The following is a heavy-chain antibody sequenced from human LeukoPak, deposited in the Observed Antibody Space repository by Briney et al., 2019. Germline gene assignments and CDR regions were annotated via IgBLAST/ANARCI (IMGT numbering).Heavy chain of an antibody. D-gene: IGHD3-3*01. CDR1: GFTFSSYE. CDR2: ISSSGSTI. V-gene: IGHV3-48*03. CDR3: ARDRKPYYDFWSGYYNTDYYYYMDV. Sequence: AGGSLRLSCAASGFTFSSYEMNWVRQAPGKGLECVSYISSSGSTIYYADSVKGRFTISRDNAKNSLYLQMNSLRAEDTAVYYCARDRKPYYDFWSGYYNTDYYYYMDVWGKGTTVTVSS. J-gene: IGHJ6*03.